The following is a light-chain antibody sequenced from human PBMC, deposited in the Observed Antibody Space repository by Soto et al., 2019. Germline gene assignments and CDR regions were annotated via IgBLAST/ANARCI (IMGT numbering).Light chain of an antibody. CDR3: QQFKSFSYT. CDR1: EGISTW. CDR2: KAS. Sequence: DILMTQSPSTLSASVGDRVTITCRVSEGISTWLAWYQQKPGKAPKVLIYKASSLESGVPSRFSGSGSGTEFPLTISSLQPDDFAAYYCQQFKSFSYTFGQGTKLEIK. J-gene: IGKJ2*01. V-gene: IGKV1-5*03.